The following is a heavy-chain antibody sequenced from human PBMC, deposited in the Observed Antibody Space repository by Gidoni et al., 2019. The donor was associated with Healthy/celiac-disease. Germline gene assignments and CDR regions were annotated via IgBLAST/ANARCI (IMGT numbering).Heavy chain of an antibody. J-gene: IGHJ3*02. Sequence: LQESGPGLVKPSQTLSLTCTVSGGSISSGGYYWSWIRQHPGKGLEWIGYIYYSGSTYYNPSLKSRVTISVDTSKNQFSLKLSSVTAADTAVYYCARDQYCGGDCYAFDIWGQGTMVTVSS. CDR1: GGSISSGGYY. CDR2: IYYSGST. CDR3: ARDQYCGGDCYAFDI. V-gene: IGHV4-31*03. D-gene: IGHD2-21*02.